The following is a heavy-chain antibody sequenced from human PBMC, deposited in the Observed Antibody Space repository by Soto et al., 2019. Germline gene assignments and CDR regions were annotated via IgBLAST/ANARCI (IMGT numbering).Heavy chain of an antibody. Sequence: QVQLVQSGAEVKKTGASVKVSCKASGYTFTGYYIHWVRQAPGQGLEWMGEIRPHSGDTKNAQKFQCRVTLTRDTSITTVYMVLSNLRPDDTAVYYCGKGRSGAGDVFYWGQGTLVTVYS. J-gene: IGHJ4*02. V-gene: IGHV1-2*02. CDR3: GKGRSGAGDVFY. CDR1: GYTFTGYY. CDR2: IRPHSGDT. D-gene: IGHD1-26*01.